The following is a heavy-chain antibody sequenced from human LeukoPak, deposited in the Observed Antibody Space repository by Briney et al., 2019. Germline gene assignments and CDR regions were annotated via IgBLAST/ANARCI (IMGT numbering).Heavy chain of an antibody. Sequence: SETLSLTCSVSGGSISSNRYYWDWIRQSPRKGLEWIGEINHSGSTNYNPSLKSRVTISVDTSKNQFSLKLSSVTAADTAVYYCARGTTSRIFDYWGQGTLVTVSS. CDR1: GGSISSNRYY. D-gene: IGHD4-17*01. J-gene: IGHJ4*02. V-gene: IGHV4-39*07. CDR3: ARGTTSRIFDY. CDR2: INHSGST.